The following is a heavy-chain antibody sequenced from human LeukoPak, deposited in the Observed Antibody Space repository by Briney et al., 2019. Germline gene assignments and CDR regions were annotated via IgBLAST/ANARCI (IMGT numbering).Heavy chain of an antibody. V-gene: IGHV3-48*01. J-gene: IGHJ4*02. CDR1: GFTFSNYN. D-gene: IGHD3-3*01. Sequence: GWSLRLSCAASGFTFSNYNMNWVRQAPGKGLEWVSYISSSSRTIYYADSVKGRFTISRDNAKNSLYLQMNSLRVEDTAVFYCARDRGGTDDFWSGYYTGYFDYWGQGTLVTVSS. CDR2: ISSSSRTI. CDR3: ARDRGGTDDFWSGYYTGYFDY.